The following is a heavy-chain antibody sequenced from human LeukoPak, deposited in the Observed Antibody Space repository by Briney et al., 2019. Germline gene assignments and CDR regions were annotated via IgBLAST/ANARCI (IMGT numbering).Heavy chain of an antibody. D-gene: IGHD1-26*01. V-gene: IGHV3-21*01. CDR3: AKDPYSGSFEYFQH. Sequence: GGSLRLSCAASGFTFSSYSMNWVRQAPGKGLEWISSISSSSYIYYADSVTGRFTISRDNSKNTLYLQMDSLRAEDTAVYYCAKDPYSGSFEYFQHWGQGTLVTVSS. CDR2: ISSSSYI. CDR1: GFTFSSYS. J-gene: IGHJ1*01.